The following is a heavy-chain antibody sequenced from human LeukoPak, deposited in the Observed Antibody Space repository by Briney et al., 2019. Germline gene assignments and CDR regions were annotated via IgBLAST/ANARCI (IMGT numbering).Heavy chain of an antibody. CDR3: ARGGRRSSGYYSPLRYFDY. V-gene: IGHV4-4*02. D-gene: IGHD3-22*01. J-gene: IGHJ4*02. CDR2: IYHSGST. CDR1: GGSVSNNNW. Sequence: PSGTLSLTCAVSGGSVSNNNWWSWVRQPPGKGLEWIGEIYHSGSTNYNPSLKSRVTISVDTSKNQFSLKLSSVTAADTAVYYCARGGRRSSGYYSPLRYFDYWGQGTLVTVSS.